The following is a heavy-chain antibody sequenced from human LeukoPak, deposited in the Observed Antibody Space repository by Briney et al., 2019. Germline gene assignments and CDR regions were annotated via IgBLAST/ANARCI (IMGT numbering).Heavy chain of an antibody. CDR2: IRYDGSNK. V-gene: IGHV3-30*02. CDR1: GFTFSSYG. J-gene: IGHJ4*02. CDR3: AKDREYYYDSSGYYDY. D-gene: IGHD3-22*01. Sequence: GGSLRLSCAASGFTFSSYGTHWVRQAPGKGLEWVAFIRYDGSNKYYADSVKGRFTISRDNSKNTLYLQMNSLRAEDTAVYYCAKDREYYYDSSGYYDYWGQGTLVTVSS.